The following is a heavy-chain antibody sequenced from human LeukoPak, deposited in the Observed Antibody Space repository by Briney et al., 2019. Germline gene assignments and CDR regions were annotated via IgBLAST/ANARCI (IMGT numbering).Heavy chain of an antibody. Sequence: PGGSLRLSCTASGFSLSSYGMHWVRQSPGKGLAGVAVLWSDGSHKYYADSVKGRFTISRDNSKNTLYLQMNSLRAEDTAVYYCANDHFGSGSWDYWGQGTLVTVSS. CDR2: LWSDGSHK. J-gene: IGHJ4*02. V-gene: IGHV3-33*03. CDR3: ANDHFGSGSWDY. CDR1: GFSLSSYG. D-gene: IGHD3-10*01.